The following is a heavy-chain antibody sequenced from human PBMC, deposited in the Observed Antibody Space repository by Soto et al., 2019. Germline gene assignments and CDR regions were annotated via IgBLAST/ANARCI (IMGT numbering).Heavy chain of an antibody. D-gene: IGHD2-15*01. V-gene: IGHV3-30-3*01. CDR3: ARDGPYCSGGSCYYNWFDP. J-gene: IGHJ5*02. Sequence: QVQLVESGGGVVQPGRSLRLSCAASGFTFSSYAMHWVRQAPGKGLEWVAVISYDGSNKYYADSVKGRFTISRDNSKNTLYLQMNSLRAEDTAVYYCARDGPYCSGGSCYYNWFDPWGQGTLVTVSS. CDR1: GFTFSSYA. CDR2: ISYDGSNK.